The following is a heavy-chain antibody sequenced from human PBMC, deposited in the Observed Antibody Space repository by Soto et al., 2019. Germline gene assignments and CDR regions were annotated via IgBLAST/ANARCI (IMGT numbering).Heavy chain of an antibody. V-gene: IGHV1-69*01. J-gene: IGHJ2*01. D-gene: IGHD4-17*01. CDR2: LIPIFGTA. CDR3: ASRTTVTTPYWYFDL. CDR1: GGTFSSYA. Sequence: QVQLVQSGAEVKKPGSSVKVSCKASGGTFSSYAISWVRQAPGQGLEWMGGLIPIFGTANYAQKFQGRVTITADESTSTAYMELSSLRSEDTAVYYCASRTTVTTPYWYFDLCGRGTLVTVSA.